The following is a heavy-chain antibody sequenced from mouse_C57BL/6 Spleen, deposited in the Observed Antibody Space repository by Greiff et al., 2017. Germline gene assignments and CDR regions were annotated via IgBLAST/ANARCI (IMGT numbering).Heavy chain of an antibody. CDR1: GYTFTSYW. CDR3: ARPSTVVPFAY. CDR2: IDPSDSET. Sequence: VQLQQPGAELVRPGSSVKLSCKASGYTFTSYWMHWVKQRPIQGLEWIGNIDPSDSETHYNQKFKDKATLTVDKSSSTAYMQLSSLTSEASAVYYCARPSTVVPFAYWGQGTLVTVSA. J-gene: IGHJ3*01. V-gene: IGHV1-52*01. D-gene: IGHD1-1*01.